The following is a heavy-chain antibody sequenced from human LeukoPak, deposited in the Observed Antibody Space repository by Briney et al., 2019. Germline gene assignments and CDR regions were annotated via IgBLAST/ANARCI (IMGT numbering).Heavy chain of an antibody. J-gene: IGHJ4*02. CDR1: GFTFSTYS. D-gene: IGHD6-6*01. Sequence: GGSLRLSCAASGFTFSTYSINWVRQAPGKGLEWVSSISSSSSYIFYADSVKGRFTISRDNAKDSLYLQMNSLRTEDTAVCYCARDVMAARFDYWGQGTLVTVSS. V-gene: IGHV3-21*01. CDR2: ISSSSSYI. CDR3: ARDVMAARFDY.